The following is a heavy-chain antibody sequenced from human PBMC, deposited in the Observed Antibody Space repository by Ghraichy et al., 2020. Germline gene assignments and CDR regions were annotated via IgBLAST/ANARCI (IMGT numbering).Heavy chain of an antibody. J-gene: IGHJ6*02. D-gene: IGHD3-10*01. CDR2: ISGSGGRT. V-gene: IGHV3-23*01. CDR1: GFTFSTFA. CDR3: AKDRGYGMDV. Sequence: GGSLRLSCAASGFTFSTFAISWVRQAPGKGLEWVSGISGSGGRTYYADSVKGRFTISRDNSKNTLYVHMNTLRAEDTAIYYCAKDRGYGMDVWGQGTTVTVSS.